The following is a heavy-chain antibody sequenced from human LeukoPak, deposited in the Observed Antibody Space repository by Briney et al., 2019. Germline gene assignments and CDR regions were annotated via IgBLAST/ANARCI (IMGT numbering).Heavy chain of an antibody. CDR2: INPNSGGT. CDR3: ARDTEWPLNWFDP. CDR1: GYTFTGYY. V-gene: IGHV1-2*02. J-gene: IGHJ5*02. Sequence: ASVNVSCKASGYTFTGYYMHWVRQAPGQGLEWVGWINPNSGGTNYAQKFQGRVTMTRDTSISTAYMELSRLRSDDTAVYYCARDTEWPLNWFDPWGQGTLVTVSS. D-gene: IGHD3-3*01.